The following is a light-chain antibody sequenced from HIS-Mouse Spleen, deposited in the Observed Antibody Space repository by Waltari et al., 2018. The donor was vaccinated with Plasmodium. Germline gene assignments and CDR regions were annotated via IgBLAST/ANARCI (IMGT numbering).Light chain of an antibody. CDR3: QQYNNWSFT. V-gene: IGKV3-15*01. CDR1: QSVSSN. J-gene: IGKJ3*01. Sequence: EILMTQSPATLSVSPGERATLSCRASQSVSSNLAWYQQKPGQAPRLLIYGASTMATGIPARFSGSGSGTEFTLTISILQSEDFAVYYCQQYNNWSFTFGPGTKVDIK. CDR2: GAS.